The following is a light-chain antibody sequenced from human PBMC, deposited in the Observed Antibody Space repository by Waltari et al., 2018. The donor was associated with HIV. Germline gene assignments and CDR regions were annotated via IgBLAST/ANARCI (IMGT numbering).Light chain of an antibody. J-gene: IGLJ1*01. Sequence: QSALTPPASVSGSPGQSITISCTGTSSDVGSYNLVSWYPQHPGKAPKVRIYECNKRPSGVATRVSGSKSGNTASPTISVLQAEDEAEYYSCSHAVSSVYFVFLTGTKVTVL. CDR1: SSDVGSYNL. CDR2: ECN. V-gene: IGLV2-23*01. CDR3: CSHAVSSVYFV.